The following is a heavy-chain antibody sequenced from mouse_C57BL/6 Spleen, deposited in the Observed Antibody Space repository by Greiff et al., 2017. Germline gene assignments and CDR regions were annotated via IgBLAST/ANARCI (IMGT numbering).Heavy chain of an antibody. CDR3: ARRSYDGYSAWFAY. Sequence: EVKVVESGPELVKPGDSVKISCKASGYSFTGYFMNWVMQSHGKSLEWIGRINPYNGDTFYNQKFKGKDTLTVDKSSSTAHMELRSLTSEVSAVYYCARRSYDGYSAWFAYWGQGTLVTVSA. D-gene: IGHD2-3*01. V-gene: IGHV1-20*01. CDR1: GYSFTGYF. J-gene: IGHJ3*01. CDR2: INPYNGDT.